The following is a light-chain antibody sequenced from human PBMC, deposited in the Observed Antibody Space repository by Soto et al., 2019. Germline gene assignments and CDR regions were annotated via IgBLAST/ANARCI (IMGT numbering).Light chain of an antibody. V-gene: IGKV1-6*01. J-gene: IGKJ1*01. CDR1: QGIRSD. Sequence: AIQMTQSPSSLSASVGDRVTITCRASQGIRSDLGWYQQKPGKAPKFLIYAASSLQSGVPSRFSGSGSGTDFTLTISSLQPEDFATYYCLQEYNYPPTFGQWTKVEIK. CDR3: LQEYNYPPT. CDR2: AAS.